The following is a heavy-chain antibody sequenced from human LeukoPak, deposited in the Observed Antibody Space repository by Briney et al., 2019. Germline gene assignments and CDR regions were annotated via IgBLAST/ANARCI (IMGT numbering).Heavy chain of an antibody. Sequence: SETLSLTCAVYGGSFSGYYWSWIRQPPGKGLEWIGEINHSGSTNYNPSLKSRVTISVDTSKNQFSLKLSSVTAAGTAVYYCARRASVTYYDFWSDYDAFDIWGQGTMVTVSS. J-gene: IGHJ3*02. CDR3: ARRASVTYYDFWSDYDAFDI. CDR1: GGSFSGYY. V-gene: IGHV4-34*01. CDR2: INHSGST. D-gene: IGHD3-3*01.